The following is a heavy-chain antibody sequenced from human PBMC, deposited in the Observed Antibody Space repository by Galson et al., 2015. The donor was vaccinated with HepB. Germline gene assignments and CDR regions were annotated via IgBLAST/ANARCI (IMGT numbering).Heavy chain of an antibody. V-gene: IGHV3-9*01. J-gene: IGHJ4*02. CDR2: ISWNSGSI. CDR1: GFTFDDYA. CDR3: AKDRTTVTTWGYFDY. D-gene: IGHD4-17*01. Sequence: SLRLSCAASGFTFDDYAMHWVRQAPGKGLEWVSGISWNSGSIGYADSVKGRFTISRDNAKNSLYLQMNSLRAEDTALYYCAKDRTTVTTWGYFDYWGQGTLVTVSS.